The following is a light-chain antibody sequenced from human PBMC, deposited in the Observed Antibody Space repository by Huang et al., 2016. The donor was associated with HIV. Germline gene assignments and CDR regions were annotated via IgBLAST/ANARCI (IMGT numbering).Light chain of an antibody. CDR3: QQRSNWPPLT. CDR1: QSVSSY. CDR2: DAS. J-gene: IGKJ4*01. V-gene: IGKV3-11*01. Sequence: EIVLTQSPATLSLSPGERATLSCRASQSVSSYLACYQQKPGQAPRILIYDASNRATGIPARFSGSGSGTDFTLTISSLEPEDFAVYYCQQRSNWPPLTFGGGTKVEIK.